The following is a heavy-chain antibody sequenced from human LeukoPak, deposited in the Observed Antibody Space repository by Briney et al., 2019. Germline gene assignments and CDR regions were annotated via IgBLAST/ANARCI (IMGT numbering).Heavy chain of an antibody. CDR2: ISYDGSNK. D-gene: IGHD5-12*01. CDR1: GFTFSSYA. CDR3: ARGREKWLPGAFDI. J-gene: IGHJ3*02. Sequence: PGGSLRLSCAASGFTFSSYAMHWVRQAPGKGLEWVAVISYDGSNKYYADSVKGRFTISRDNSKNTLYLQMNSLRAEDTAVYYCARGREKWLPGAFDIWGQGTMVTVSS. V-gene: IGHV3-30-3*01.